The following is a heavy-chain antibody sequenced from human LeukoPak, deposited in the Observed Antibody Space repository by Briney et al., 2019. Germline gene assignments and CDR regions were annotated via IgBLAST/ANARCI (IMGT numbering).Heavy chain of an antibody. CDR1: GFTFSSYS. D-gene: IGHD1-14*01. Sequence: PGGPLRLSCAASGFTFSSYSMNWDRQAPGKGLEWVSYISSSSSTIYYADSVKGRFTISRDNAKNSLYLQMNSLRAEDTAVYYCAKDLATNRIYYFDYWGQGTLVTVSS. CDR3: AKDLATNRIYYFDY. V-gene: IGHV3-48*01. CDR2: ISSSSSTI. J-gene: IGHJ4*02.